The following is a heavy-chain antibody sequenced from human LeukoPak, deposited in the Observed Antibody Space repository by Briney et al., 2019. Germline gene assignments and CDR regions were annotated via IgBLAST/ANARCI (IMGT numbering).Heavy chain of an antibody. D-gene: IGHD6-13*01. CDR2: IKQDGSER. CDR3: ARPRDSGWSKTWDY. V-gene: IGHV3-7*03. Sequence: GGSPRLSCAGSGFTFRTYWRTWVRQAPGKGLEWVANIKQDGSERYYVDSVKGRFTISRDNAQNSLYLQMNSLRAEDTAVYYCARPRDSGWSKTWDYWGQGTLVTVSS. J-gene: IGHJ4*02. CDR1: GFTFRTYW.